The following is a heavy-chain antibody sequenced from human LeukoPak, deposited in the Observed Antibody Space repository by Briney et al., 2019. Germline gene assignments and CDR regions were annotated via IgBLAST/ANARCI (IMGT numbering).Heavy chain of an antibody. Sequence: ASVKVSCKASGYTFTSYGISWVRQAPGQGLEWMGWISTYNGNTNYAQKLQGRVTMTTDTSTSTAYMELRSLRSDDTAVYYCARSLHRHYYDSSGYLAVDPWGQGTLVTVSS. CDR1: GYTFTSYG. V-gene: IGHV1-18*01. CDR3: ARSLHRHYYDSSGYLAVDP. D-gene: IGHD3-22*01. J-gene: IGHJ5*02. CDR2: ISTYNGNT.